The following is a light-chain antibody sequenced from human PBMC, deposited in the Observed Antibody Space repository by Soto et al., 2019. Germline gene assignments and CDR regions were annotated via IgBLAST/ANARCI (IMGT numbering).Light chain of an antibody. V-gene: IGKV3D-15*01. CDR2: GAS. J-gene: IGKJ5*01. Sequence: EIVLTQSPGTLSLSPGERATLSCWASQNVLSNYLAWYQQKPGQAPRLLIYGASTRATGIPDRFGGSGSGTEFTLTISSLKSEDYAVYYCQQYKSWPPITFGQGTRLEIK. CDR3: QQYKSWPPIT. CDR1: QNVLSNY.